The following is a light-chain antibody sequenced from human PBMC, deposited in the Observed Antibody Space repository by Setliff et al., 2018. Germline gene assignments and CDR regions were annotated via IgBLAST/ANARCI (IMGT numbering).Light chain of an antibody. CDR1: SSNIGSNT. CDR3: AAWDDSLNGHV. Sequence: LTQPPSASGTPGQRVTISCSGSSSNIGSNTVNWYQQLPGTAPKLLIYSNNQRPSGVPDRFSGSESGTSASLAISGLQSEDEADYYCAAWDDSLNGHVFGTGTKVTVL. V-gene: IGLV1-44*01. CDR2: SNN. J-gene: IGLJ1*01.